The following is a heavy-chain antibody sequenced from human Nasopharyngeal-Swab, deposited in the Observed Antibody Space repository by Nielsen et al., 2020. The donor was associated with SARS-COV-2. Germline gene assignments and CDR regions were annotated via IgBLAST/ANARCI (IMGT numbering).Heavy chain of an antibody. Sequence: GGSLRLSCVASGFPFSNHYMTWVRQPPGKGLEWVANIRQDAREQFYVDSVKGRFTISRDNAKNSVFLQMNSLRSEDTAVYYCARESVVTGMDDAPDIWGRGTMVTVSS. J-gene: IGHJ3*02. D-gene: IGHD2-21*02. V-gene: IGHV3-7*04. CDR2: IRQDAREQ. CDR1: GFPFSNHY. CDR3: ARESVVTGMDDAPDI.